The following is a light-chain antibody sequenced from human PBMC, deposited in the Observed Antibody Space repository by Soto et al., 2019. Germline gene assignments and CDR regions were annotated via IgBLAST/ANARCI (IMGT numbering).Light chain of an antibody. V-gene: IGKV3-15*01. CDR2: GAS. J-gene: IGKJ1*01. Sequence: EIVMTQPPATQSVSPGERATLSCRASQDVGSNVAWYQHKPGQGPRLLIYGASTRATGTPARFSGSGSGTEFTLTMSSPQSETFALYYCRQRNIWRRTFRLGAKVDIK. CDR3: RQRNIWRRT. CDR1: QDVGSN.